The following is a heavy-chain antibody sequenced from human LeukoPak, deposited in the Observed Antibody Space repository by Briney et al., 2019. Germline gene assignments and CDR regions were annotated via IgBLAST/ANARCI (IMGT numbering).Heavy chain of an antibody. J-gene: IGHJ6*02. CDR3: ARDDHPPLGNYAPYYYYGMDV. D-gene: IGHD1-7*01. CDR1: GGSISSGGYY. CDR2: IYYSGST. V-gene: IGHV4-31*03. Sequence: SETLSLTCTVSGGSISSGGYYWSWVRQHPGTGLEWIGYIYYSGSTYYNPSLKSRVTISVDTSKNQFSLKLSSVTAADTAVYYCARDDHPPLGNYAPYYYYGMDVWGQGTTVTVSS.